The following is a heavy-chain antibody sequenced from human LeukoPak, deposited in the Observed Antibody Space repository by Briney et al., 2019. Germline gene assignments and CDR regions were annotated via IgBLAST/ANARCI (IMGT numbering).Heavy chain of an antibody. D-gene: IGHD5-18*01. Sequence: SETLSLTCSVSSGSISSYYWSWIRQPPGKGLEWIGYIYYSGRTSYNPSLKSRVTISVDTSKNHFSLTLSSVTAADTAVYYCARGQKYRNGYTVTELGSGYFDYWGQGTLVTVSS. CDR2: IYYSGRT. CDR3: ARGQKYRNGYTVTELGSGYFDY. V-gene: IGHV4-59*01. J-gene: IGHJ4*02. CDR1: SGSISSYY.